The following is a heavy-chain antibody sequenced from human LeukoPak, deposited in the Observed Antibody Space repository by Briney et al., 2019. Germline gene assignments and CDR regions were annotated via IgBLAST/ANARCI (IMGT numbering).Heavy chain of an antibody. D-gene: IGHD3-16*02. Sequence: ESGPTLVTPTQTLTLTCTFSGFSLSTSGVGVGWIRQPPGKALEWLALTYWHDDKRYSPSLKSRLTITKDTSKNQVILTMTNMDPVDTATYYCAHSSNKATYYDYVWGSYRLTNWFDPWGQGTLVTVSS. CDR1: GFSLSTSGVG. CDR2: TYWHDDK. J-gene: IGHJ5*02. V-gene: IGHV2-5*01. CDR3: AHSSNKATYYDYVWGSYRLTNWFDP.